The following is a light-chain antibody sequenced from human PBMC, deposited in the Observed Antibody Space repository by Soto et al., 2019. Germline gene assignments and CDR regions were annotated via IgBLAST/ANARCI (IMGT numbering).Light chain of an antibody. Sequence: DIPMTQSPSTLSASVGDRVTITCRASQSISNWLAWYQQKPGKAPKLLIYDASSLESGVPSRFSGSGSGTEFTLTISSLQPDDFATYYCQQYNSYPWTFGQGTKVEFK. CDR3: QQYNSYPWT. CDR1: QSISNW. V-gene: IGKV1-5*01. CDR2: DAS. J-gene: IGKJ1*01.